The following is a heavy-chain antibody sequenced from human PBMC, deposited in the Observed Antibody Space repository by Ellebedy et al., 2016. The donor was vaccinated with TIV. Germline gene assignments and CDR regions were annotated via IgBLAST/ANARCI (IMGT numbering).Heavy chain of an antibody. CDR1: GFSFSSYA. J-gene: IGHJ3*02. V-gene: IGHV3-23*01. D-gene: IGHD2/OR15-2a*01. CDR2: ISGSGGHT. Sequence: GESLKISCVVSGFSFSSYAMSWVRQAPGKGLEWVSGISGSGGHTYYAGSVRGRFTISRDNSKNTLYLQMNSLRAEDKALYVCAKVTTLLVVDGDAFDIWGQGTMVTVSA. CDR3: AKVTTLLVVDGDAFDI.